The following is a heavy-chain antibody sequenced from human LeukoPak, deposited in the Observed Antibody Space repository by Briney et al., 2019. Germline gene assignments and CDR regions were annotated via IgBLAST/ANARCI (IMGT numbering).Heavy chain of an antibody. J-gene: IGHJ4*02. V-gene: IGHV3-7*01. Sequence: GGSLRLSCAASGFTFSNYWMSWVRQAPGKGLEWVANIKQDGSEKYYVDSVKGRFTIARDNAKNSLYLQMNSLRAEDTAVYYCAREDDWNYEDYWGQGTLVTVSS. CDR2: IKQDGSEK. CDR3: AREDDWNYEDY. CDR1: GFTFSNYW. D-gene: IGHD1-7*01.